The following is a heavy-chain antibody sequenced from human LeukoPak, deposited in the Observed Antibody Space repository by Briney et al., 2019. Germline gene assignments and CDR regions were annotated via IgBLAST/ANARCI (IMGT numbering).Heavy chain of an antibody. D-gene: IGHD3-22*01. V-gene: IGHV3-21*01. CDR1: GFTFSSYS. Sequence: PGGSLRLSCAASGFTFSSYSMNWVRQAPGKGLEWVSSISSSSYIYYADSVEGRFTISRDNAKNSLYLQMNSLRAEDTAVYYCAISYYDSSGYFDYWGQGTLVTVSS. CDR2: ISSSSYI. J-gene: IGHJ4*02. CDR3: AISYYDSSGYFDY.